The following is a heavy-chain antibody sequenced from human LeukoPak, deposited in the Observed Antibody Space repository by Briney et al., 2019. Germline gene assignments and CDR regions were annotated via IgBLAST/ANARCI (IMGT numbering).Heavy chain of an antibody. CDR1: GFTFDDYA. CDR2: ISWNSGNI. J-gene: IGHJ5*02. D-gene: IGHD3-22*01. V-gene: IGHV3-9*01. CDR3: AKDSTPNYDSSEHWFDP. Sequence: PGGSLRLSCVVSGFTFDDYAMHWVRQAPAKGLEWVSGISWNSGNIGYADSVKGRFTISRDNAKNSLYLEMNSLRTEDTALYYCAKDSTPNYDSSEHWFDPWGQGTLVTVSS.